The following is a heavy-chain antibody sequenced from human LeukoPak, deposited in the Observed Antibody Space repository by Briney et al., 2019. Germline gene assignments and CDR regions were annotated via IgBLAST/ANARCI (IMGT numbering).Heavy chain of an antibody. Sequence: GGSLRLSCVASGFTFSNAWMNWVRQAPGKGLEWVATINQDGGEKYYVDSVKGRFIISRDNAKNSVYLQMDSLRVEETAVYSCVRGHLWLENWGQGTLVTVSS. CDR1: GFTFSNAW. V-gene: IGHV3-7*03. D-gene: IGHD3-3*02. J-gene: IGHJ4*02. CDR3: VRGHLWLEN. CDR2: INQDGGEK.